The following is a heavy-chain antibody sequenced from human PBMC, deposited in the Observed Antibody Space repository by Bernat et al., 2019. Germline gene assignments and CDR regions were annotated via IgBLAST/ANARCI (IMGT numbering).Heavy chain of an antibody. CDR2: INPSGGST. CDR1: GYTFTSYY. CDR3: ASPPSVGSYYPSFEY. D-gene: IGHD3-10*01. J-gene: IGHJ4*02. V-gene: IGHV1-46*01. Sequence: QVQLVQSGAEVKKPGASVKVSCKASGYTFTSYYMHWVRQAPGQGLEWMGIINPSGGSTSYAQKFQGRVTITADKSTSTAYMELSSLRSEDTAVYYCASPPSVGSYYPSFEYWGQGTLVTVSS.